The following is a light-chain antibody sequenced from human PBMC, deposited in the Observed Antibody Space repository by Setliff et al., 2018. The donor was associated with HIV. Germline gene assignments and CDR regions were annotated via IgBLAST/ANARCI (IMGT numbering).Light chain of an antibody. CDR1: SSDIGDTYS. V-gene: IGLV2-14*03. CDR2: DAT. Sequence: QSALTQPASVSGSPGQSITISCTGTSSDIGDTYSVSWYQQHPGKVPKLLIYDATHRPSGVSSRFSASKSGNTASLTISGLQAEDEAGYYCSSYTNSRTLVFGTGTKVTV. J-gene: IGLJ1*01. CDR3: SSYTNSRTLV.